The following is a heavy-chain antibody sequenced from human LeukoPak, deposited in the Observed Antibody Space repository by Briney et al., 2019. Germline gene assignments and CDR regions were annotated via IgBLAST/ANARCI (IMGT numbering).Heavy chain of an antibody. J-gene: IGHJ4*02. V-gene: IGHV1-8*01. D-gene: IGHD6-19*01. CDR2: MNPNSGNT. CDR1: GYTFTSYD. Sequence: ASVKVSCKASGYTFTSYDINWVRQATGQGLEWMGWMNPNSGNTGYAQKFQGRVTMTRNTSISTAYMELSSLRSEDTAVYYCARGRYSSDWYESSKGDYWGQGTLVTVSS. CDR3: ARGRYSSDWYESSKGDY.